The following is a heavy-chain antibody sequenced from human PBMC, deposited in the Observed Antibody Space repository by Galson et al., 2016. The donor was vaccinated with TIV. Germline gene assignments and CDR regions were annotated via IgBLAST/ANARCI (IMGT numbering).Heavy chain of an antibody. CDR2: MNPNSGNT. CDR3: ARSGDYGDY. D-gene: IGHD4-17*01. J-gene: IGHJ4*02. V-gene: IGHV1-8*02. Sequence: SVKVSCQASGYTFTSYDINWVRQAHGQGLEWMGWMNPNSGNTGYAQKFRGRVTMTRNTSVRTAYMELSSLRSEDTAVYYCARSGDYGDYWGQGTLVTVSS. CDR1: GYTFTSYD.